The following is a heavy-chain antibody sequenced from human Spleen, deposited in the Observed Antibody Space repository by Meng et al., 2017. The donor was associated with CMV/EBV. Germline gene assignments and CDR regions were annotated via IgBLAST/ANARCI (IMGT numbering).Heavy chain of an antibody. Sequence: ASVKVSCKTSGYTFTGYYIHWVRQAPGQGLEWVGWFNPNSGDTDYAQKFQGRVTMTRDTSISTAHMELNRLRSDDTAVYYCARDFQHHYYGMDVWGQGTTVTVSS. V-gene: IGHV1-2*02. J-gene: IGHJ6*02. CDR1: GYTFTGYY. CDR2: FNPNSGDT. CDR3: ARDFQHHYYGMDV. D-gene: IGHD6-13*01.